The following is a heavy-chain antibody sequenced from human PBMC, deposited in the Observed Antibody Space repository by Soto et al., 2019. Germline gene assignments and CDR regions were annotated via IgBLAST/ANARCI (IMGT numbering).Heavy chain of an antibody. D-gene: IGHD4-17*01. J-gene: IGHJ4*02. CDR1: GFTFSSYA. CDR2: ISGSGGST. Sequence: GSLRLSCAASGFTFSSYAMSWVRQAPGKGLEWVSAISGSGGSTYYADSVKGRFTISRDNSKNTLYLQMNSLRAEDTAVYYCANFNRTVTTLDYWGQGTLVTVSS. CDR3: ANFNRTVTTLDY. V-gene: IGHV3-23*01.